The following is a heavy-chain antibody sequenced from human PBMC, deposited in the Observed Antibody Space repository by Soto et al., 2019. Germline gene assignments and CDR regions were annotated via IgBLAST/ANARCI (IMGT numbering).Heavy chain of an antibody. Sequence: EVPLVESGGGLIQPGGSLRLSCAASGFTVSSNYMSWVRQAPGKGLEWVSVIYSGGSTYYADSVKGRFTISRDNSKNTLYLQMNSLRAEDTAVYYCARSRKYSGYDSNWFDPWGQGTLVTVSS. J-gene: IGHJ5*02. CDR1: GFTVSSNY. V-gene: IGHV3-53*01. D-gene: IGHD5-12*01. CDR2: IYSGGST. CDR3: ARSRKYSGYDSNWFDP.